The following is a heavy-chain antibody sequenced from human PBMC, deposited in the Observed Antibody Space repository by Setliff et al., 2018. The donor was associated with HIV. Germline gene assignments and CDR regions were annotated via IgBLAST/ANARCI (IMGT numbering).Heavy chain of an antibody. CDR3: ARDSSGWYGNAFDI. CDR1: GFTFSSYW. V-gene: IGHV3-74*01. Sequence: GGSLRLSCAASGFTFSSYWMHWVRQAPGKGLAWVSRINSDGSSTSYADSVKGRFTISRDNAKNTLYLQMNSLRAEDTAVYYCARDSSGWYGNAFDIWGQGTMVTVS. CDR2: INSDGSST. D-gene: IGHD6-19*01. J-gene: IGHJ3*02.